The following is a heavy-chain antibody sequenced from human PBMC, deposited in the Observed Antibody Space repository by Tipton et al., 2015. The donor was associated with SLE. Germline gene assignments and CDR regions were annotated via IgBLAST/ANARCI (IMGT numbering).Heavy chain of an antibody. Sequence: SLRLSCAASGFTFSSYWMSWVRQAPGKGLEWVANIKQDGSEKYYVDSVKGRFTISRDNAKNSLYLQMNSLRAEDTAVYYCASSGGYSYGYAGYFDYWGQGTLVTVSS. V-gene: IGHV3-7*03. CDR2: IKQDGSEK. CDR1: GFTFSSYW. J-gene: IGHJ4*02. D-gene: IGHD5-18*01. CDR3: ASSGGYSYGYAGYFDY.